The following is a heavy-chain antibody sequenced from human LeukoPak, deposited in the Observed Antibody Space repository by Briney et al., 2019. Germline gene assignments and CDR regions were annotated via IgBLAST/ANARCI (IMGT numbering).Heavy chain of an antibody. J-gene: IGHJ4*01. Sequence: PGGSLRLSCAASGFTSSDYSMSWVRQAPGAGLEWVSAISPAGDSTTDADSVKGRFTISRDNSKSTLYLQMHGLTAEDTALYYCARRLVTAGVTDFFDYWGHGTLVSVSS. D-gene: IGHD6-13*01. CDR1: GFTSSDYS. CDR3: ARRLVTAGVTDFFDY. CDR2: ISPAGDST. V-gene: IGHV3-23*01.